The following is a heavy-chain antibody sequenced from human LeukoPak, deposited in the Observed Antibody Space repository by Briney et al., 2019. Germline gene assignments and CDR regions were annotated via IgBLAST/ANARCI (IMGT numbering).Heavy chain of an antibody. Sequence: PGGSLRLSCAASGFTFSSYGMHWVRQAPGKGLEWVAVIWYDGSNKYYADSVKGRFTIPRDNSKNTLYLQMNSLRAEDTAVYYCARVDRGGPRRTAFDIWGQGTMVTVSS. CDR2: IWYDGSNK. CDR1: GFTFSSYG. CDR3: ARVDRGGPRRTAFDI. J-gene: IGHJ3*02. V-gene: IGHV3-33*01. D-gene: IGHD2-2*03.